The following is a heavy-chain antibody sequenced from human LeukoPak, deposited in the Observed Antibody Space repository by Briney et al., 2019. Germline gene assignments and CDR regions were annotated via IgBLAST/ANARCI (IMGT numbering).Heavy chain of an antibody. V-gene: IGHV5-10-1*01. Sequence: GESLKISCKGSGYSFTSYWISWVRQMPGKGLEWMGRIDPSDSYTNYSPSFQGHVTISADKSISTAYLRWSSLKASDTAMSYCARHSDYYDSSGYHPDYWGQGTLVTVSS. D-gene: IGHD3-22*01. CDR1: GYSFTSYW. CDR3: ARHSDYYDSSGYHPDY. CDR2: IDPSDSYT. J-gene: IGHJ4*02.